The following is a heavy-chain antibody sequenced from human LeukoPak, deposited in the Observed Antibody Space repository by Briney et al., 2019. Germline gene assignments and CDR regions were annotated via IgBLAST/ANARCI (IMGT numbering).Heavy chain of an antibody. CDR2: INHSGDT. CDR3: ARGDYAVLGG. J-gene: IGHJ4*02. Sequence: PPETPSLTCAVYGGSFSGYYWSWIRQPPGKGLEWIGEINHSGDTNYNPSLKSRVTISVDTSKDQFSLKLSSVTAADTAVYYCARGDYAVLGGWCQGTLV. V-gene: IGHV4-34*01. CDR1: GGSFSGYY. D-gene: IGHD3-9*01.